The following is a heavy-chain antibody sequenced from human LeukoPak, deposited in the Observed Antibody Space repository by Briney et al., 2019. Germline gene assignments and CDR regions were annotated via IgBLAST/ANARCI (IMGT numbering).Heavy chain of an antibody. Sequence: PGGSLRLSCAASGFTLSNYNMNWVRQAPGKGLEWVSSISGSSTYIYYADSVKGRFTISRDNSKASLFLQMNSLRTEDTAFYYCAKAPTPTGFYMHSWGRGTLVTVSS. J-gene: IGHJ4*02. CDR3: AKAPTPTGFYMHS. V-gene: IGHV3-21*04. CDR2: ISGSSTYI. CDR1: GFTLSNYN. D-gene: IGHD3-9*01.